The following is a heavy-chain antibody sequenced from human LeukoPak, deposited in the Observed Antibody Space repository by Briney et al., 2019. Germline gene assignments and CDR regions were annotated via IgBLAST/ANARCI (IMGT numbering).Heavy chain of an antibody. J-gene: IGHJ4*02. D-gene: IGHD6-19*01. Sequence: SETLSLTCTVSGGSISSSSYYWGWIRQPPGKGLEWIGSIYYSGSTYYNPSLKSRVTISVDTSKNQFSLKLSSVTAADMAVYYCARLSFGWYPFDYWGQGTLVTVSS. V-gene: IGHV4-39*01. CDR1: GGSISSSSYY. CDR2: IYYSGST. CDR3: ARLSFGWYPFDY.